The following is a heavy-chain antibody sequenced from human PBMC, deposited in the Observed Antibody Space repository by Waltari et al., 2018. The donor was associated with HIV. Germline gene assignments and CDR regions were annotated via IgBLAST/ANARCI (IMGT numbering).Heavy chain of an antibody. V-gene: IGHV3-15*01. D-gene: IGHD3-10*01. CDR3: TSEEDYGSGSHFDY. CDR2: IKTKGDGGAT. J-gene: IGHJ4*02. CDR1: GFTLNSAW. Sequence: EVQLVESGGDLLKPGGCLRLSCPASGFTLNSAWMCWVRQAPGKGLEWVGRIKTKGDGGATDYAAAVKGRFTISRDDSKNTVYLQMNSLKIEDTAVYYCTSEEDYGSGSHFDYWGQGTLVTVSS.